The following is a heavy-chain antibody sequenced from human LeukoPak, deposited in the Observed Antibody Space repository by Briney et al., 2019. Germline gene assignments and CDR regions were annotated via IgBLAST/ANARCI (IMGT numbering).Heavy chain of an antibody. CDR3: ARRPIYDILTGYYPYYFDY. J-gene: IGHJ4*02. Sequence: GESLKISCKGSGYSFTSYWIGWVRQMPGKGLEWMGIIYPDDSNSIYSPSFQGQVTISVDKSISTAYLQWSSLKASDTAMYYCARRPIYDILTGYYPYYFDYWGQGTLVTVSS. D-gene: IGHD3-9*01. CDR1: GYSFTSYW. CDR2: IYPDDSNS. V-gene: IGHV5-51*01.